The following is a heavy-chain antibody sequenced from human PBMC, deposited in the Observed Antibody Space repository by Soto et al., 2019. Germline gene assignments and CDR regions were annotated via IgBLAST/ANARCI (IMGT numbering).Heavy chain of an antibody. D-gene: IGHD2-2*01. Sequence: QVQLVESGGGVVQPGRSLRLSCAASGFTFTTYGMNWVRQAPGKGLEWVAVISYDGSTKLYADSVRGRFAISRDNSKNTLYLQMDSLRPEDTAVYYCAKDRGYCSNPICFNIPGFDYWGQGAPVTVSS. V-gene: IGHV3-30*18. CDR3: AKDRGYCSNPICFNIPGFDY. CDR1: GFTFTTYG. J-gene: IGHJ4*02. CDR2: ISYDGSTK.